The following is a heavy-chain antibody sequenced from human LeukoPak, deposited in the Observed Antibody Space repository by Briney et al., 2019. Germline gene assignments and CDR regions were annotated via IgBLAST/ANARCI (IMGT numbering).Heavy chain of an antibody. Sequence: SETLSLTCAVSGYSISSGYYWGWIRQPPGKGLEWIGSIYHSGGTYYNPSLKSRVTISVDTSKNQFSLKLSSVTAADTAVYYCATPSGYCSGGSCYSVTGAFDIRGQGTMVTVSS. D-gene: IGHD2-15*01. V-gene: IGHV4-38-2*01. CDR2: IYHSGGT. CDR1: GYSISSGYY. CDR3: ATPSGYCSGGSCYSVTGAFDI. J-gene: IGHJ3*02.